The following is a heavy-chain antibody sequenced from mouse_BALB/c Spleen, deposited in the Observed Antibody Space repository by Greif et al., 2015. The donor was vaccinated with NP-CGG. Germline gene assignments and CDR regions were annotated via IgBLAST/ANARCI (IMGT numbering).Heavy chain of an antibody. CDR1: GYGFTNYL. D-gene: IGHD2-4*01. CDR2: INPGSGGT. V-gene: IGHV1-54*01. Sequence: QVQLQQSGAELVRPGTSVKVSCKASGYGFTNYLMEWVKQRPGQGLEWIGVINPGSGGTNYNEKFKGKATLTVDKSSSTAYMQLSSLTSDDSAVYFCAREGDYGFAYWGQGTLVTVSA. J-gene: IGHJ3*01. CDR3: AREGDYGFAY.